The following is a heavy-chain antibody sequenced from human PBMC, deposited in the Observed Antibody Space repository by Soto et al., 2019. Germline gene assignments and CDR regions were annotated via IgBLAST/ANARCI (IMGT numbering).Heavy chain of an antibody. V-gene: IGHV3-7*01. D-gene: IGHD3-10*01. J-gene: IGHJ6*02. CDR2: IKQDGSEM. Sequence: EVQLVESGGGLVQPGGSLRLSCAASGFTFSNYWMSWVRQAPGKGLEWVANIKQDGSEMYYVDAVKGRFTISRDNAKNSLYLQMNSLRAEDTAVYYCARGVRGATDWSNDYGMDFWGQGTTVTVSS. CDR3: ARGVRGATDWSNDYGMDF. CDR1: GFTFSNYW.